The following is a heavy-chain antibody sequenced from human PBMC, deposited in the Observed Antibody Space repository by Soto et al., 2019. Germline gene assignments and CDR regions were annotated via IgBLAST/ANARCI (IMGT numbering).Heavy chain of an antibody. D-gene: IGHD6-6*01. V-gene: IGHV3-30*18. Sequence: GSLRLSCAASGFTFSSYGMHWVRQAPGKGLEWVAVISYDGSNKYYADSVKGRFTISRDNSKNTLYLQMNSLRAEDTAVYYCAKDQVYSSSRAYYGMDVWGQGTTVTVSS. CDR2: ISYDGSNK. CDR1: GFTFSSYG. CDR3: AKDQVYSSSRAYYGMDV. J-gene: IGHJ6*02.